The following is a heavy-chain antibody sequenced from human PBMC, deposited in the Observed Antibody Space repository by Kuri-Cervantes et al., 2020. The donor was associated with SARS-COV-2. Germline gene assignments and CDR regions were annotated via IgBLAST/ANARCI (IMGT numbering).Heavy chain of an antibody. CDR2: ISSSSSYI. CDR1: GFTFSSYS. D-gene: IGHD5-18*01. CDR3: ARDLSKDTAMVDFDY. V-gene: IGHV3-21*01. J-gene: IGHJ4*02. Sequence: GGSLRLSCAASGFTFSSYSMNWVRQAPGKGLEWVSSISSSSSYIYCADSVKGRFTISRDNAKNSLYLQMNSLRAEDTAVYYCARDLSKDTAMVDFDYWGQGTLVTVSS.